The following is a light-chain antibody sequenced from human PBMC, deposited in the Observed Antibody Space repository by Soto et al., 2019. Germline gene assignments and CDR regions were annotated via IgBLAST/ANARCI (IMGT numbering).Light chain of an antibody. CDR2: GAS. J-gene: IGKJ1*01. Sequence: EIVLTKSPGTLDFSPGEGATLSCRASQSIGGNFLAWYQQRRGQAPRLLIHGASNRATGITDRFSGSGSGTDFTLTINRLEPEDFAVYYCQQYGGSPRTFGQGTKVEV. CDR1: QSIGGNF. V-gene: IGKV3-20*01. CDR3: QQYGGSPRT.